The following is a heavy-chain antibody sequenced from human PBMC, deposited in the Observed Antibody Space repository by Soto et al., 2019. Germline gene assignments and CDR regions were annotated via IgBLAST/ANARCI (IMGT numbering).Heavy chain of an antibody. V-gene: IGHV1-2*04. CDR3: ARDRGQLAAMYYFDY. D-gene: IGHD6-6*01. Sequence: ASVKVSCKASGYTFTGYYMHWVRQTPGQGLEWMGWINPNSGGTNYAQKFQGWVTMTRDTSISTAYMEPSRLRSDDTAVYYCARDRGQLAAMYYFDYWGQGTLVTVSS. CDR1: GYTFTGYY. J-gene: IGHJ4*02. CDR2: INPNSGGT.